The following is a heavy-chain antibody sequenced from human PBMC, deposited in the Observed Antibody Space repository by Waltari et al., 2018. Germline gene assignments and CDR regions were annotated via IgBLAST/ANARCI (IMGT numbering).Heavy chain of an antibody. D-gene: IGHD6-13*01. CDR1: GGSISSHY. V-gene: IGHV4-59*11. J-gene: IGHJ6*03. CDR3: ARGHSSSWYGASYYYYMDV. CDR2: IYYRGST. Sequence: QVQLQESGPGLVQPSETLSLTCTVSGGSISSHYWSWIRPPPGKGLEWIGYIYYRGSTNYNPSLKSRVTISVDTSKNQFSLKLSSVTAADTAVYYCARGHSSSWYGASYYYYMDVWGKGTTVTVSS.